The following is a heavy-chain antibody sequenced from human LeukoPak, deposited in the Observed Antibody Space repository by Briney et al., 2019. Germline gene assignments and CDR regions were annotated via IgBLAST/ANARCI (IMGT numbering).Heavy chain of an antibody. CDR1: GGSFSGYY. CDR3: ASYDFWSGYYY. CDR2: INHSGST. J-gene: IGHJ4*02. Sequence: SETLSLTCTVYGGSFSGYYWSWIRQPPGKGLEWIGEINHSGSTNYNPSLKSRVTISVDTSKNQFSLKLSSVTAADTAVYYCASYDFWSGYYYWGQGTLVTVSS. V-gene: IGHV4-34*01. D-gene: IGHD3-3*01.